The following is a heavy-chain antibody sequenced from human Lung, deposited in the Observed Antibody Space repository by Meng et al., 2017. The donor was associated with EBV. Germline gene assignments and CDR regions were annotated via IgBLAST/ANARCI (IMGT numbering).Heavy chain of an antibody. CDR3: ARRDYGDYPLKTA. CDR2: IYHSGST. Sequence: QVQRLRAGTGLVKPSETLSLTCAVSGGYITSSSWWRWVHQPPGKGLEWIGQIYHSGSTNYTPSLKGRVTMSVDKSRNQFSLKLSSVTAEDTAVYYCARRDYGDYPLKTAWGQGTLVTVSS. D-gene: IGHD4-17*01. J-gene: IGHJ5*02. V-gene: IGHV4-4*02. CDR1: GGYITSSSW.